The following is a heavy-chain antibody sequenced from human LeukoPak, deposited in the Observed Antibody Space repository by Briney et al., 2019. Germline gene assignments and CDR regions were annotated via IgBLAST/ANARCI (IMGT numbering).Heavy chain of an antibody. CDR3: ARNFGGFGAYYYMDV. CDR2: INPNSGGT. CDR1: GYTFTGYY. V-gene: IGHV1-2*02. Sequence: ASVKVSCKASGYTFTGYYMHWVRQAPGQGLERMGWINPNSGGTNYAQKLQGRVTMTRDTSISTAYMELSRLRSDDTAVYYCARNFGGFGAYYYMDVWGKGTTVTISS. D-gene: IGHD3-10*01. J-gene: IGHJ6*03.